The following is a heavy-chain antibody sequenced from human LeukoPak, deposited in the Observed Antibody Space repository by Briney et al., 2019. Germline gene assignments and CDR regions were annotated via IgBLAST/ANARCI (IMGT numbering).Heavy chain of an antibody. Sequence: GGSLRLSCAASGFTFSTYAMSWVRQAPGKGLEWVSTISGSGANTYYADSVRGRFTISRDNSKNTLYLHMNSLRAEDTAVYYCGKERAGLNKPYYFDFWGQGTLVTVSS. J-gene: IGHJ4*02. CDR1: GFTFSTYA. CDR2: ISGSGANT. CDR3: GKERAGLNKPYYFDF. D-gene: IGHD6-19*01. V-gene: IGHV3-23*01.